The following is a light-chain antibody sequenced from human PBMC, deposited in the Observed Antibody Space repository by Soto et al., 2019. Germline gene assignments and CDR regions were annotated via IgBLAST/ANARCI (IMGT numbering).Light chain of an antibody. V-gene: IGKV1-27*01. CDR3: QKYNSFSWT. Sequence: DIQMTQSPSSLSASVGDRVTITCRASQDISNYLAWYQQKPGKVPKLLIYAASTLQSGVPSRFSGSGSGTDFTLTISSLQPEDVATYYCQKYNSFSWTFGQGTKVEIK. CDR1: QDISNY. CDR2: AAS. J-gene: IGKJ1*01.